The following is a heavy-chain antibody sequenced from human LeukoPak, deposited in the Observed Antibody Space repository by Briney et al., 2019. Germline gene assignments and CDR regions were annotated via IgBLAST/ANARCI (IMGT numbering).Heavy chain of an antibody. CDR2: ISCSGRST. V-gene: IGHV3-23*01. CDR1: GFTFSSYA. Sequence: GGSLRLSCAASGFTFSSYAMSWVRQAPGKGLEWVSAISCSGRSTYYADSVKGRFTISRDNAKNSLYLEMNSLKDEDTAVYYCARSGSGSFPFDYWGQGTLVTVSS. CDR3: ARSGSGSFPFDY. J-gene: IGHJ4*02. D-gene: IGHD1-26*01.